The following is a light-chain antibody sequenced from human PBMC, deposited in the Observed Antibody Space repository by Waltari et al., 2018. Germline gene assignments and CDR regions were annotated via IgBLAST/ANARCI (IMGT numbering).Light chain of an antibody. CDR1: ASNIGNNV. V-gene: IGLV1-44*01. J-gene: IGLJ3*02. Sequence: QSVLTQPPSASGPPGQGVTISCSGGASNIGNNVVNWYQQVPGKAPKLLIYRSDRRPAGVPDRFSGSKSGTSASLAISGLQSEDEVDYYCAAWDDSLNGRWVFGGGTKVTVL. CDR3: AAWDDSLNGRWV. CDR2: RSD.